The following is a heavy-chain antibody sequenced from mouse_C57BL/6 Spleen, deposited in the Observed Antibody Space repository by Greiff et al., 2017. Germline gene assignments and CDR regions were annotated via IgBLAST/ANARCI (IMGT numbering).Heavy chain of an antibody. D-gene: IGHD2-3*01. J-gene: IGHJ3*01. CDR2: INPYNGGT. Sequence: VQLQQSGPVLVKPGASVKMSCKASGYTFTDYYMNWVKQSHGKSLEWIGVINPYNGGTSYNQKFKGKATLTVDKSSSTAYMELNSLTSEDSAVYYCATGGFDGYYVFAYWGQGTLVTVSA. CDR3: ATGGFDGYYVFAY. CDR1: GYTFTDYY. V-gene: IGHV1-19*01.